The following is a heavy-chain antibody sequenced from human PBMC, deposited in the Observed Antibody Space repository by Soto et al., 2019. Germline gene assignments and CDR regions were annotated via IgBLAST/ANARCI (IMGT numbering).Heavy chain of an antibody. J-gene: IGHJ5*01. CDR3: ARLIGNSWLDS. V-gene: IGHV6-1*01. CDR1: GDSVSTNSAT. Sequence: SQTLSLTCAISGDSVSTNSATWDWIRQSPSRGLEWLGRTYYRSKWDYDYAASVIGRININPDTSNNQVSLHLDSVTPDDTAVYYCARLIGNSWLDSWGQGTLVTVSS. CDR2: TYYRSKWDY. D-gene: IGHD2-8*01.